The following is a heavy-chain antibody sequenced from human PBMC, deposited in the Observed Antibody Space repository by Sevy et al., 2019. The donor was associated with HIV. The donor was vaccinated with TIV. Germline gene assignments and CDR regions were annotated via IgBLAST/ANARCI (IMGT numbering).Heavy chain of an antibody. Sequence: GGSLRLSCAASGFTFRRYWMSWVRQAPGKGLEWVANIKEDGSEKHYVDSVKGRFTISRDNAKNSLYLQMNSLRAEDTAVYYCARVGSSGWFGDNWGRGTLVTVSS. CDR1: GFTFRRYW. J-gene: IGHJ4*02. V-gene: IGHV3-7*01. D-gene: IGHD6-19*01. CDR2: IKEDGSEK. CDR3: ARVGSSGWFGDN.